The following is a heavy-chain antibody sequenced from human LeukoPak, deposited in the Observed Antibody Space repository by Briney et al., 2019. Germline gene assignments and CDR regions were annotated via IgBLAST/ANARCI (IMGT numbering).Heavy chain of an antibody. Sequence: GGSLRLSCSASGFTFSSCAMSWVRQTPGKGLEWVSGISGGGDETYYADSVKGRFTISRDNAKNSLYLQMNSLRAEDTAVYYCARPLRDGYNFDAFDIWGQGTMVTVSS. CDR3: ARPLRDGYNFDAFDI. CDR1: GFTFSSCA. CDR2: ISGGGDET. J-gene: IGHJ3*02. D-gene: IGHD5-24*01. V-gene: IGHV3-23*01.